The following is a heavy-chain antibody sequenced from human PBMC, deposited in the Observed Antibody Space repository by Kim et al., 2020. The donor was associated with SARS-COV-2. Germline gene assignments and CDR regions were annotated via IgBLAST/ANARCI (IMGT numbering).Heavy chain of an antibody. CDR1: GFTFSSYS. J-gene: IGHJ4*02. V-gene: IGHV3-21*01. Sequence: GGSLRLSCAASGFTFSSYSMNWVRQAPGKGLEWVSSISSSSSYIYYADSVKGRFTISRDNAKNSLYLQMNSLRAEDTAVYYCARARLERLLGVDYWGQGTLVTVSS. CDR3: ARARLERLLGVDY. CDR2: ISSSSSYI. D-gene: IGHD3-3*01.